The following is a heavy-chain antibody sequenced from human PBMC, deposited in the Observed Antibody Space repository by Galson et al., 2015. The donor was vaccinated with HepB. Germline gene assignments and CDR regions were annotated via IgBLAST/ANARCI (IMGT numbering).Heavy chain of an antibody. J-gene: IGHJ6*03. D-gene: IGHD6-19*01. CDR1: GFTFSNAW. CDR3: TTKRDSSGWRENYYYYMDV. CDR2: IKSKTDGGTT. Sequence: SLRLSCAASGFTFSNAWMSWVRQAPGKGLEWVGRIKSKTDGGTTDYAAPVKGRFTISRDDSKNTLYLQMNSLKTEDTAVYYCTTKRDSSGWRENYYYYMDVWGKGTTVTVSS. V-gene: IGHV3-15*01.